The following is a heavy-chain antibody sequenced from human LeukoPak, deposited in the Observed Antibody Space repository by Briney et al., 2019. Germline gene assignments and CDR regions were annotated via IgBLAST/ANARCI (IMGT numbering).Heavy chain of an antibody. J-gene: IGHJ4*02. V-gene: IGHV1-18*01. CDR2: VSAYADDT. CDR3: ARDCIGCHGFDY. Sequence: ASVKVSCKASGYTFITYGISWVRQAPGQGLEWMGCVSAYADDTNYVQKYQGRVSMTTDTSTSTAYMELRSLRSDDTAVYYCARDCIGCHGFDYWGQGTLVTVSS. CDR1: GYTFITYG. D-gene: IGHD2-15*01.